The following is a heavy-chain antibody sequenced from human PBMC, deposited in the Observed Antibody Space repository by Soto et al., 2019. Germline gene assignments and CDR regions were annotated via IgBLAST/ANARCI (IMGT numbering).Heavy chain of an antibody. CDR3: ARVDDSSGYFFYVDP. J-gene: IGHJ5*02. V-gene: IGHV4-59*01. CDR2: IYYSGST. Sequence: SETLSLTCTVSGGSISSYYWSWIRQPPGKGLEWIGYIYYSGSTNYNPSLKSRVTISVDTSKNQFSLKLSSVTAADTAVYYCARVDDSSGYFFYVDPWGQGTLVTVSS. CDR1: GGSISSYY. D-gene: IGHD3-22*01.